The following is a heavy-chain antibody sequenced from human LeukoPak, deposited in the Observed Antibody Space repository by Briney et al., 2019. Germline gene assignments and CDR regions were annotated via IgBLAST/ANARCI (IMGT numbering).Heavy chain of an antibody. J-gene: IGHJ4*02. CDR3: ARDSEWGLLRSDY. CDR1: GFTFSRYW. D-gene: IGHD1-26*01. Sequence: VGSLRLSCAASGFTFSRYWMTWVRQAPGKGLESVANIKQDGTEKYYVDSVKGRFTISRDNAKNSLYLQMNSLRAEDTAVYYCARDSEWGLLRSDYWGQGTLVTVSS. V-gene: IGHV3-7*05. CDR2: IKQDGTEK.